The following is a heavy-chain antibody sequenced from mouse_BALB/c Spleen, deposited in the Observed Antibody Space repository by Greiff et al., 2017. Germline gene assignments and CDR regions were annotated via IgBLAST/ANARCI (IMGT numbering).Heavy chain of an antibody. CDR3: ADDYEGFAY. CDR2: ISYSGST. CDR1: GYSITSDYA. D-gene: IGHD2-4*01. Sequence: ESGPGLVKPSQSLSLTCTVTGYSITSDYAWNWIRQFPGNKLEWMGYISYSGSTSYNPSLKSRISITRDTSKNQFFLQLNSVTTEDTATYYCADDYEGFAYWGQGTLVTVSA. V-gene: IGHV3-2*02. J-gene: IGHJ3*01.